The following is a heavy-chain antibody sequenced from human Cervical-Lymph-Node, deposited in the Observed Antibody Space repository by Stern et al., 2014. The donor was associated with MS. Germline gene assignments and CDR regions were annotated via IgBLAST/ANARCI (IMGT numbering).Heavy chain of an antibody. D-gene: IGHD4-17*01. J-gene: IGHJ4*02. CDR2: SYPGDSDP. V-gene: IGHV5-51*01. Sequence: MQLVQSGAEVKKPGESLKISCKGSGYSFTANWIAWVRQMPGKGLEWMWTSYPGDSDPRYSPSFQGQVTISADKSISTAYLQWSSLKASDTAMYYCARDYGDYAFDYWGQGTLVTVSS. CDR3: ARDYGDYAFDY. CDR1: GYSFTANW.